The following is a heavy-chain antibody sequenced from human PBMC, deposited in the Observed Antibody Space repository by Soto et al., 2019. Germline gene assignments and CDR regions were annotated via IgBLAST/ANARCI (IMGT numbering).Heavy chain of an antibody. CDR3: ARVLGARGRWCDP. J-gene: IGHJ5*02. D-gene: IGHD1-26*01. V-gene: IGHV1-18*01. CDR1: GYTFTSYG. Sequence: QVQLVQSGAEVKKPGASVKVSCKASGYTFTSYGLSWVRQAPGQGLEWMGRISAHNYNTNYAQKLQGRVTMTTDTATSKAYMELRSLKSDERAVDDWARVLGARGRWCDPWGQGTLVTVSS. CDR2: ISAHNYNT.